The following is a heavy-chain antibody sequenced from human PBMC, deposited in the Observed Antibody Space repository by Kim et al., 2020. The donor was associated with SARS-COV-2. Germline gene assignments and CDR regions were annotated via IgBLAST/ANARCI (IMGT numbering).Heavy chain of an antibody. V-gene: IGHV4-59*01. CDR2: IYYSGRT. J-gene: IGHJ6*02. D-gene: IGHD3-10*01. CDR1: GGSISSYY. Sequence: SETLSLTCTVSGGSISSYYWSWIRQPPGKGLEWIGYIYYSGRTNYNPSLKSRVTISVDTSKNQFSLKLSSVTAADTAVYYCARAKGSPGANYYYYYGMDVWGPGTTVTLSS. CDR3: ARAKGSPGANYYYYYGMDV.